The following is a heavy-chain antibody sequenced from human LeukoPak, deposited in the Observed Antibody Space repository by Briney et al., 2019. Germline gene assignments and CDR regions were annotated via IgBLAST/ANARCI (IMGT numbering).Heavy chain of an antibody. CDR1: GGTFSSYA. CDR2: IIPIFGTA. CDR3: ARGGNYYGSGSNGTPFDP. V-gene: IGHV1-69*05. J-gene: IGHJ5*02. D-gene: IGHD3-10*01. Sequence: SVKVSCKASGGTFSSYAISWVRQAPGQGLEWMGGIIPIFGTANYAQKLQGRVTMTTDTSTSTAYMELRSLRSDDTAVYYCARGGNYYGSGSNGTPFDPWGQGTLVTVSS.